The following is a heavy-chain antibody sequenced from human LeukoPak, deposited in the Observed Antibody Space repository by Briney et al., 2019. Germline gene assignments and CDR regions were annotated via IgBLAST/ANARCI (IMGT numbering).Heavy chain of an antibody. CDR1: GFTFSDYY. J-gene: IGHJ4*02. CDR3: VRDAGEAEQWLYYFDY. D-gene: IGHD6-19*01. Sequence: GGSLRLSCAASGFTFSDYYMSWIRQAPGKGLEWVSYLSSSGSTIYYADSVKGRFTISRDNSKNTLYLEMNSLRAEDTAVYYCVRDAGEAEQWLYYFDYWGQGTQVTVSS. CDR2: LSSSGSTI. V-gene: IGHV3-11*04.